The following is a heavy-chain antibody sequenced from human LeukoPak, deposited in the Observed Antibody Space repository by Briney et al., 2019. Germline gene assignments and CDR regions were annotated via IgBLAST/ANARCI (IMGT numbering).Heavy chain of an antibody. Sequence: SETLSLTCTVSGGSISSSSYYWGWIRQPPGKGLEWIGGIYYSGSTFYNPSLKSRVTISVDTSRNQFSLKLSSVTAADTAVYTTTVDDRRTFDYWGQGTLVTVSS. CDR2: IYYSGST. CDR3: TVDDRRTFDY. J-gene: IGHJ4*02. D-gene: IGHD4-23*01. V-gene: IGHV4-39*01. CDR1: GGSISSSSYY.